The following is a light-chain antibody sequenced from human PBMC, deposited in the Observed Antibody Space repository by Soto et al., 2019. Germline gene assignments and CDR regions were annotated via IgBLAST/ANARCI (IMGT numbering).Light chain of an antibody. CDR1: ASNIGSNF. J-gene: IGLJ2*01. V-gene: IGLV1-44*01. Sequence: QSLLTQPPPASGPPGQRVTISCSGRASNIGSNFVSWYQVVPGTAPKLLIYTNSHRPSGVPDRFSGSRSGTSASLDISGLQSDDEADYFCATWDDNVKGPVFGGGTKVTVL. CDR3: ATWDDNVKGPV. CDR2: TNS.